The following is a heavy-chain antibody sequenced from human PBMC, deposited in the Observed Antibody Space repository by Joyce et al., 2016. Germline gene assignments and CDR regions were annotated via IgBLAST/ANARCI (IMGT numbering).Heavy chain of an antibody. D-gene: IGHD7-27*01. J-gene: IGHJ4*02. CDR1: GDRVSDTSVG. Sequence: QVQLQQSGPGLVEPSQTLSLTCAISGDRVSDTSVGWLWIRQSPSRGLQWLGTTYYRSKWSSDYALSVKSRITITADTSKNQFSLQLNSVTPEDTAVYYCTRSHNWGLDSWGQGTLVTVSS. CDR2: TYYRSKWSS. V-gene: IGHV6-1*01. CDR3: TRSHNWGLDS.